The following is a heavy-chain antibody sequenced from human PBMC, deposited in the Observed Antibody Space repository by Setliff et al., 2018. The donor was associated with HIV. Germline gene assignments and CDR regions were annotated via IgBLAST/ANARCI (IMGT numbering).Heavy chain of an antibody. V-gene: IGHV1-2*06. CDR2: INPNSGGT. CDR3: ARGDTVVVSAAIRFEL. D-gene: IGHD2-2*02. J-gene: IGHJ1*01. CDR1: GYTFTGYY. Sequence: GASVKVSCKASGYTFTGYYIHWVRQAPGEGLEWMGRINPNSGGTNYAQKFQGRVSVTGDTSISTAYMELNRLRSDDTAIYYCARGDTVVVSAAIRFELWGQGTLVTVSS.